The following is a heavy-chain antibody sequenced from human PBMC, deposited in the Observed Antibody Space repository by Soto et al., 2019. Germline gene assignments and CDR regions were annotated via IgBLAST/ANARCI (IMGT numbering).Heavy chain of an antibody. D-gene: IGHD5-12*01. CDR2: INHSGST. J-gene: IGHJ4*02. Sequence: SETLSLTCAVYGGSFSGYYWSWIRQPPGKGLEWIGEINHSGSTNYNPSLKSRVTISVDTSKNQFSLKLSSVTAADTAVYYCARGKRQWLRNFDYWGQGTLVTVSS. CDR3: ARGKRQWLRNFDY. V-gene: IGHV4-34*01. CDR1: GGSFSGYY.